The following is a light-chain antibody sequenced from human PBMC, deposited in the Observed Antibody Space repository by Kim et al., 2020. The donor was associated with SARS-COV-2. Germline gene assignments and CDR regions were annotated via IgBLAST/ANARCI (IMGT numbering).Light chain of an antibody. CDR1: SSNIGKNY. CDR2: DND. V-gene: IGLV1-51*01. J-gene: IGLJ2*01. Sequence: GQNVTISGSGNSSNIGKNYVSWYQPFPGTAPNLLIYDNDKRPSGIPDRFSGSKSGTSATLGITGLQPGDEADYYCGTWDSSLSAAIFGGGTQLTVL. CDR3: GTWDSSLSAAI.